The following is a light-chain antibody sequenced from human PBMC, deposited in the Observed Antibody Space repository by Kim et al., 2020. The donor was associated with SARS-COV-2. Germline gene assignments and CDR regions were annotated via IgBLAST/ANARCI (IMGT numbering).Light chain of an antibody. CDR2: EVS. CDR1: SIDVGGYNY. CDR3: SSYAGSNNLV. J-gene: IGLJ3*02. V-gene: IGLV2-8*01. Sequence: GQSVNISCTGTSIDVGGYNYVSWYQQHPGKAPKLMIYEVSNRPSGVPDRFSGSKSGNTASLTVSGLQAEDEADYYCSSYAGSNNLVFGGGTQLTVL.